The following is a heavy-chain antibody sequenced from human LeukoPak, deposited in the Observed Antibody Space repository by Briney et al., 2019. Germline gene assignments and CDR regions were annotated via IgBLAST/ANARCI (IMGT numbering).Heavy chain of an antibody. CDR1: GFTFSHYS. J-gene: IGHJ4*02. V-gene: IGHV3-48*01. CDR2: ISSSSSTI. D-gene: IGHD3-10*01. CDR3: ARGLYGSGKYYFDY. Sequence: PGGSLRLSCAASGFTFSHYSINWVRQAPGKGLEWVSYISSSSSTIYYADSVKGRFTISRDNAKNSLYLQMNSLRAEDTAVYCCARGLYGSGKYYFDYWGQGTMVTV.